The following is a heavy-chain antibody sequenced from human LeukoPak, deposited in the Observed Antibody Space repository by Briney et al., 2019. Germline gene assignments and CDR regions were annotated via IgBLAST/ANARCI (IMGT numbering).Heavy chain of an antibody. CDR2: IRNDGSII. V-gene: IGHV3-30*02. CDR3: AKDTPLCYFAY. J-gene: IGHJ4*02. Sequence: GGSLRLSCAASGFTFSSFGMHWIRQAPGKGLEWVAFIRNDGSIIYNADSVKGRFTISRDNSKNTLFLQMNSLRADDTAVYYCAKDTPLCYFAYWGQSTLVTVSS. CDR1: GFTFSSFG. D-gene: IGHD3-16*01.